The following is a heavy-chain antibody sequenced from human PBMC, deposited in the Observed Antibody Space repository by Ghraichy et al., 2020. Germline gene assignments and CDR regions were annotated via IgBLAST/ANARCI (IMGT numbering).Heavy chain of an antibody. CDR1: GFTFSSYA. Sequence: GSLRLSCAASGFTFSSYAMHWVRQAPGKGLEWVAVISYDGSNKYYADSVKGRFTISRDNSKNTLYLQMNSLRAEDTAVYYCATMTTVTTTPGEGITHFDYWGQGTLVTVSS. D-gene: IGHD4-17*01. CDR3: ATMTTVTTTPGEGITHFDY. CDR2: ISYDGSNK. V-gene: IGHV3-30*04. J-gene: IGHJ4*02.